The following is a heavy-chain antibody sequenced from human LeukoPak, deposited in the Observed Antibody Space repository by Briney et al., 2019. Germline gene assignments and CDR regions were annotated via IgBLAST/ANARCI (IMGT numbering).Heavy chain of an antibody. D-gene: IGHD5-12*01. CDR2: IYYSGST. CDR1: GGSISSYY. Sequence: PSETLSLTCTVSGGSISSYYWSWIRQPPGKGLEWIGYIYYSGSTNYNPSLKSRVTISVDTSKNQFSLKLSSVTAADTAVYYCARGTGYSGYEFDYWGQGTLVTVSS. J-gene: IGHJ4*02. CDR3: ARGTGYSGYEFDY. V-gene: IGHV4-59*01.